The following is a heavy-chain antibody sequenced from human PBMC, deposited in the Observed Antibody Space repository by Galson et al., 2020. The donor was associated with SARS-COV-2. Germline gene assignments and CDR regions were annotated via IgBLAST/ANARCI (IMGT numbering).Heavy chain of an antibody. D-gene: IGHD3-16*02. CDR1: GYSFTSYW. CDR2: IDPSDSYT. J-gene: IGHJ6*02. CDR3: ARRLRVWGSYRSSYGMDV. V-gene: IGHV5-10-1*01. Sequence: KIGESLKISCTGSGYSFTSYWISWVRQMPGKGLEWMGRIDPSDSYTNYSPSFQGHVTISADKSISTAYLQWSSLKASDTAMYYCARRLRVWGSYRSSYGMDVWGQGTTVTVSS.